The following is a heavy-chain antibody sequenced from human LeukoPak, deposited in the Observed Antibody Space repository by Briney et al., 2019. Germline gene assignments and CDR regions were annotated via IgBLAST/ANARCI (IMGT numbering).Heavy chain of an antibody. J-gene: IGHJ4*02. CDR2: IYYSGST. CDR1: GGSISSSSYY. D-gene: IGHD3-3*01. Sequence: PSETLSLTCTVSGGSISSSSYYWGWIRQPPGKGLEWIGSIYYSGSTYYNPSLKSRVTISVDTSKNHFSLKVSSVTAADTAVYYCWRLPSSFTIVGVVIISPPDCWGQGSLVGVSS. V-gene: IGHV4-39*01. CDR3: WRLPSSFTIVGVVIISPPDC.